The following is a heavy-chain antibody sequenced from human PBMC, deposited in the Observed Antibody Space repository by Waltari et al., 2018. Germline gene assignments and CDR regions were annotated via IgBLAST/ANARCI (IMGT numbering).Heavy chain of an antibody. D-gene: IGHD3-9*01. V-gene: IGHV5-51*01. CDR3: ARQSRSSDWYDY. J-gene: IGHJ4*02. CDR2: IYPGDSET. CDR1: GYKFSSYW. Sequence: EVQLVQSGVEVKKPGESLKISCLGSGYKFSSYWIAWVRQRPGKGLEWVGIIYPGDSETRYSPSVQGQVSMSVDKSATTAYLQWTNMKASDTAMYYCARQSRSSDWYDYWGQGTLITVSS.